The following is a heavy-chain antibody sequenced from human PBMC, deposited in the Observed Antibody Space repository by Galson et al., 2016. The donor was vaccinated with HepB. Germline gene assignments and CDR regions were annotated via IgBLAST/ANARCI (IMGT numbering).Heavy chain of an antibody. Sequence: SLRLSCAASGFTFSDYSMNWVRQAPGKGLEWLSSINPSGNKVYYVDSVRGRFTISRDNAKNSLYLQMTSLSDEDTALYYCARDPESGSFWDYFDYWGQGTPVTVSS. CDR1: GFTFSDYS. V-gene: IGHV3-48*02. J-gene: IGHJ4*02. CDR3: ARDPESGSFWDYFDY. CDR2: INPSGNKV. D-gene: IGHD1-26*01.